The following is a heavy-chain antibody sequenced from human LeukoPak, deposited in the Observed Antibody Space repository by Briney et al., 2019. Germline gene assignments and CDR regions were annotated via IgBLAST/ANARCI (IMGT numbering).Heavy chain of an antibody. CDR2: IKSKTDGGTT. J-gene: IGHJ4*02. CDR3: TAYYYDSSGYSYIDY. CDR1: GFTFSDYY. V-gene: IGHV3-15*01. Sequence: GGSLRLSCAASGFTFSDYYMSWIRQAPGKGLEWVGRIKSKTDGGTTDYAAPVKGRFTISRDDSKNTLYLQMNSLKTEDTAVYYCTAYYYDSSGYSYIDYWGQGTLVTVSS. D-gene: IGHD3-22*01.